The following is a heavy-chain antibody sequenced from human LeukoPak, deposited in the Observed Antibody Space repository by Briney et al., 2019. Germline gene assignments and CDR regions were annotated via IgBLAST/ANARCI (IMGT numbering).Heavy chain of an antibody. CDR2: ISSNGGST. CDR1: EFTFSSYA. CDR3: AKDLELLYYFDY. Sequence: PGGSLRLSCAASEFTFSSYAMHWVRQAPGKGLEYVSAISSNGGSTYYANSVKGRFTISRDNSKNTLYLQMGSLRAEDTAVYYCAKDLELLYYFDYWGQGTLVTVSS. D-gene: IGHD1-26*01. J-gene: IGHJ4*02. V-gene: IGHV3-64*01.